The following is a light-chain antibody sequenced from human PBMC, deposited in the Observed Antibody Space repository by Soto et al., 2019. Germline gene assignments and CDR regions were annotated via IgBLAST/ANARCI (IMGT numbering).Light chain of an antibody. CDR2: KAS. CDR1: QSITGW. J-gene: IGKJ1*01. Sequence: DIQMTQSPPTLSASVGDRVTISCRASQSITGWLAWFQQKPGKGPKLLISKASTLESGVPSRLSGSGSGTDFTLTISGLQPDDFGHYYCHHYHPYSPWTFAQGTKVDI. CDR3: HHYHPYSPWT. V-gene: IGKV1-5*03.